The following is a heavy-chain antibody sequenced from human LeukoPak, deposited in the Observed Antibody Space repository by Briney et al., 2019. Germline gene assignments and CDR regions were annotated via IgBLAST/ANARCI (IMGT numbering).Heavy chain of an antibody. J-gene: IGHJ6*03. CDR3: ARVSGLGSPYYYYMDV. D-gene: IGHD3-10*01. Sequence: PSETLSLTCTVSGGSISSYYWSWIRQPPGKGPEWIGYIYYSGSTNYNPSLTSRVTISVDTSKNQFSLKLGSVTAADTAMYYCARVSGLGSPYYYYMDVWGKGTTVTVSS. CDR2: IYYSGST. V-gene: IGHV4-59*01. CDR1: GGSISSYY.